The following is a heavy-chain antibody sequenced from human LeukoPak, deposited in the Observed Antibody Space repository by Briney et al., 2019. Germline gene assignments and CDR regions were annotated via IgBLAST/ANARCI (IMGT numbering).Heavy chain of an antibody. CDR1: GGSISGYF. D-gene: IGHD5-12*01. Sequence: SETLSLACTVSGGSISGYFWSWVRQPAGKGLEWIGRIYSSGSNNYNPSLKSRVTMSLDTSKNHLSLNLSSVTAADTAVYYCAREPTSGREPTSGRPLDYWGQGTLVTVSS. J-gene: IGHJ4*02. CDR3: AREPTSGREPTSGRPLDY. CDR2: IYSSGSN. V-gene: IGHV4-4*07.